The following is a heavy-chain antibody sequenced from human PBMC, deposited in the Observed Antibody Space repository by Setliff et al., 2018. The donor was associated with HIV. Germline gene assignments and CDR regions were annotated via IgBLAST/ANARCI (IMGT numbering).Heavy chain of an antibody. J-gene: IGHJ4*02. D-gene: IGHD2-21*01. V-gene: IGHV3-74*01. CDR3: SGEFGSPPDLYY. CDR1: GFTFSSYW. CDR2: ISSDGSST. Sequence: PGGSLRLSCAVSGFTFSSYWMHWVRQAPGKGLVWVSRISSDGSSTSYADSVKGRFTISRDNSKNTLYLQMNSLRAEDTAVYYCSGEFGSPPDLYYWGQGTLVTVS.